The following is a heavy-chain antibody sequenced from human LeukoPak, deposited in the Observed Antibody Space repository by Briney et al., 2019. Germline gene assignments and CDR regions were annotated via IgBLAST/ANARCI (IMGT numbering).Heavy chain of an antibody. Sequence: GSLRLSCAASGFTFSSYSMNWVRQAPGKGLEWVSYISSSSIYIYYADSVKGRFTVSRDNAKNALFLHMNSMRAEDTAVYYCARDSGTYYDYWGQGTLVTVSS. V-gene: IGHV3-21*04. CDR3: ARDSGTYYDY. CDR1: GFTFSSYS. CDR2: ISSSSIYI. D-gene: IGHD1-26*01. J-gene: IGHJ4*02.